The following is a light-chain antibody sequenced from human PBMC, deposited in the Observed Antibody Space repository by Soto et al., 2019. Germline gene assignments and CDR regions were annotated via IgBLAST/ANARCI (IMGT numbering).Light chain of an antibody. CDR1: QSISSW. CDR2: DAS. V-gene: IGKV1-5*01. CDR3: QQYNSYSPLT. J-gene: IGKJ4*01. Sequence: DIQMTQSHSTLSASVGDRVTITCRASQSISSWLAWYQQKPGKAPKLLIYDASSLESGVPSRFSGSGSGTEFTLTSSSLQPDVFATYYCQQYNSYSPLTFGGGTKVEIK.